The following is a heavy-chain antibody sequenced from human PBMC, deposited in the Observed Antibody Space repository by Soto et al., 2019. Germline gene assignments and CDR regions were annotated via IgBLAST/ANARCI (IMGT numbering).Heavy chain of an antibody. CDR2: TSDDGDIQ. CDR1: GFDFRKYA. V-gene: IGHV3-30-3*01. J-gene: IGHJ4*02. CDR3: ARAVDAAMDPLDY. D-gene: IGHD5-18*01. Sequence: GGSLRLSCAASGFDFRKYAMHWVRQSPGKGPEWVAITSDDGDIQYYADSVKGRFTISRDNSKNTLYLQMTTLRSEDAAVYFCARAVDAAMDPLDYWGQGTLVTVSS.